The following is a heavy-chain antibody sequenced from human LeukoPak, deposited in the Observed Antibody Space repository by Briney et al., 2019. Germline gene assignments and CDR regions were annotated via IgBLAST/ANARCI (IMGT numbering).Heavy chain of an antibody. J-gene: IGHJ4*02. CDR3: ARDGNYYGSGKKFRLDY. V-gene: IGHV3-48*03. CDR2: ISSSGSTI. Sequence: PGGSLRLSCAASGFTFSSYEMNWVRQAPGKGLEWVSYISSSGSTIYYADSVKGRFTISKHNAKNSLYLQMDSLRAEDTAVYYCARDGNYYGSGKKFRLDYWGQGTLVTVSS. CDR1: GFTFSSYE. D-gene: IGHD3-10*01.